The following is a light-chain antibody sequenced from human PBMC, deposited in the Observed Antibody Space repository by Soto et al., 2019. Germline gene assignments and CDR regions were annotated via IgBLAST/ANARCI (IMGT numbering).Light chain of an antibody. CDR3: CSYAGSSTYV. Sequence: YVLTPRASVSGSPGQSMTISCTGTSSDVGSYNLVSWYQQHPGKAPKLMIYEGSKRPSGVSNRFSGSKSGNTASLTISGLQAEDEADYYCCSYAGSSTYVFGTGTKVTVL. CDR1: SSDVGSYNL. V-gene: IGLV2-23*01. J-gene: IGLJ1*01. CDR2: EGS.